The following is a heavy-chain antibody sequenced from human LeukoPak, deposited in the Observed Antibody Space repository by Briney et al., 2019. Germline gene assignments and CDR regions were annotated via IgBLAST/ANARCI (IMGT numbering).Heavy chain of an antibody. D-gene: IGHD1-14*01. J-gene: IGHJ4*02. CDR1: GGSISSYY. Sequence: PSETLSLTCTVSGGSISSYYWSWIRQPPGKGLEWIGYIYYSGSTNYNPSLKSRVTISVDASKNQFSLKLSSVTAADTAVYYCARLSTTSSEQYWGQGTLVTVSS. CDR3: ARLSTTSSEQY. V-gene: IGHV4-59*08. CDR2: IYYSGST.